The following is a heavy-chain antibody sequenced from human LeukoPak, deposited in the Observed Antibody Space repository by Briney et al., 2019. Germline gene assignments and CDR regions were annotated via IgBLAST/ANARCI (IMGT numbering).Heavy chain of an antibody. CDR1: EYSFISYW. CDR3: ARSPLYCSSTSCSGYYYMDV. J-gene: IGHJ6*03. Sequence: GESLKISCKGSEYSFISYWIGWVRQMPGKGLEWMGIIYPGDSDTRYSPSFQGQVTISADKSISTAYLQWSSLKASDTAMYYCARSPLYCSSTSCSGYYYMDVWGKGTTVTVSS. D-gene: IGHD2-2*01. V-gene: IGHV5-51*01. CDR2: IYPGDSDT.